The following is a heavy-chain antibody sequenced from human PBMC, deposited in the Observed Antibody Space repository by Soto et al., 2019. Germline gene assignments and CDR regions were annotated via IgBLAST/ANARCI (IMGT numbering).Heavy chain of an antibody. CDR3: ARADYKVSPQFGGMDV. J-gene: IGHJ6*02. D-gene: IGHD4-4*01. V-gene: IGHV1-69*12. Sequence: QVQLVQSGAEVKKPGSSVKVSCKASGGTFSSYAISWVRQAPGQGLEWMGGIIPIFGTANYAQKFQGRVTITADDSTSTAYMGLSSLRSEDTAVYYCARADYKVSPQFGGMDVWGQGTTVTVSS. CDR2: IIPIFGTA. CDR1: GGTFSSYA.